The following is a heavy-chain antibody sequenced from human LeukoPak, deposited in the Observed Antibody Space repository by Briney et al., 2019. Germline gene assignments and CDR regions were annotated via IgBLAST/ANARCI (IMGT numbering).Heavy chain of an antibody. CDR2: MFYSGIT. CDR1: GGSISSSDYY. CDR3: ARHGSSGVVITNFDY. Sequence: SETLSLTCSVSGGSISSSDYYWGWIRQPPGKGLEWIGTMFYSGITYYSPSLKSRVTISVDTSKNHFSLKLSSVTAADTAVYFCARHGSSGVVITNFDYWGQGTLVTVSS. J-gene: IGHJ4*02. D-gene: IGHD3-3*01. V-gene: IGHV4-39*01.